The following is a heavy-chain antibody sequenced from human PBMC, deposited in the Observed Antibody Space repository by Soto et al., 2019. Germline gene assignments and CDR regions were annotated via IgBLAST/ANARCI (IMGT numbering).Heavy chain of an antibody. D-gene: IGHD3-10*01. J-gene: IGHJ6*02. CDR2: TYYRSKWYN. V-gene: IGHV6-1*01. Sequence: SQTLSLTCAISGNSVSSNSAAWNWIRQSPSRGLEWLGRTYYRSKWYNDYAVSVKSRITINPDTSKNQFSLQLNSVTPEDTAVYYCARITMVRGYYYYCMDVWGQGTTVTVSS. CDR1: GNSVSSNSAA. CDR3: ARITMVRGYYYYCMDV.